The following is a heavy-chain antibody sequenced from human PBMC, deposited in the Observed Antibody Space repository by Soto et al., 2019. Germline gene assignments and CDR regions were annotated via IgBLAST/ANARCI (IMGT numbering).Heavy chain of an antibody. Sequence: SETLSLTCALFGPSFAGQSCGCVRQTPGKGLEWIGEINYSETTNYNPFLESPVTMSVDSFKNQCTLKVTSVTAADTAVYYCARRYGSGKYYFDFWGQGTPVTVS. CDR2: INYSETT. CDR3: ARRYGSGKYYFDF. J-gene: IGHJ4*02. V-gene: IGHV4-34*01. CDR1: GPSFAGQS. D-gene: IGHD3-10*01.